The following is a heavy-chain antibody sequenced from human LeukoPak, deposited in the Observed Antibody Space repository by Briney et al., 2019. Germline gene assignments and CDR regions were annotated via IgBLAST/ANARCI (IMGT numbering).Heavy chain of an antibody. D-gene: IGHD2-2*03. Sequence: PGGSLRLSCAASGFTFSSYSMNWVRQAPGKGLEWVSSISSSSSYIYYADSVKGRFTISRDNAKNSLYLQMNSLRAEDTAVYYCARDPLGIVVVPAAPPVPSDVWGKGTTVTVSS. CDR3: ARDPLGIVVVPAAPPVPSDV. V-gene: IGHV3-21*01. CDR2: ISSSSSYI. J-gene: IGHJ6*04. CDR1: GFTFSSYS.